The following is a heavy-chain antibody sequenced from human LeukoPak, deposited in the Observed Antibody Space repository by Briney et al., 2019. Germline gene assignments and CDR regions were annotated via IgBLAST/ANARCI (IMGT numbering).Heavy chain of an antibody. CDR1: GFTLSSYA. CDR3: ARGRDGYNYGGFDY. CDR2: ISYDGSNK. Sequence: GRSPRLSCAASGFTLSSYAIHWVRQAPGKGLEWVAVISYDGSNKYYADSVKGRFTISRDNSKNTLYLQMNSLRAEDTAVYYCARGRDGYNYGGFDYWGHGTLVTVSS. J-gene: IGHJ4*01. D-gene: IGHD5-24*01. V-gene: IGHV3-30*04.